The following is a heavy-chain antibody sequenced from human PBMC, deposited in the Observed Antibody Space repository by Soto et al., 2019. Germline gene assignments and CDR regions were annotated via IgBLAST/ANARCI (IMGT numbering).Heavy chain of an antibody. CDR3: ARGGITIFGVVTLPDY. CDR2: ISAYNDNT. J-gene: IGHJ4*02. D-gene: IGHD3-3*01. CDR1: GHTFTSYG. V-gene: IGHV1-18*01. Sequence: ASVKVSCKASGHTFTSYGISWVRQAPGQGLEWMGWISAYNDNTNYAQKLQGRVTMTTDTSTSTAYMELRSLRSDDTAVYYCARGGITIFGVVTLPDYWGQGTLVTVSS.